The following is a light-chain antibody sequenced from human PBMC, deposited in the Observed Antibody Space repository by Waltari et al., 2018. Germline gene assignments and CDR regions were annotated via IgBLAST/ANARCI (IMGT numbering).Light chain of an antibody. CDR3: MQATNWPLT. Sequence: DVVMSQSPLSLPVTLGQPASISCRSHQSLVHSDGFTYLNWFQQRPGQSPRRLIYKVSRRDSGVPDRFSGSGSGTDFTLKISRVEAEDVGVYYCMQATNWPLTFGQGTKVEIK. CDR1: QSLVHSDGFTY. CDR2: KVS. V-gene: IGKV2-30*02. J-gene: IGKJ1*01.